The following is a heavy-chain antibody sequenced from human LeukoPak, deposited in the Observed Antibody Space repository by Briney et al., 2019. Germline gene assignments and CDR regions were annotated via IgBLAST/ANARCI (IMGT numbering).Heavy chain of an antibody. Sequence: PGGSLRLSCTASGFTFTNYWMSWVRQAPGKGLEWVADIKQDASETNYVDSVKGRFTISRDNAKKSLYLQMNSLRAEDTAVYYCALQFTYGDYRPNGDCWGQGTLVTVSS. V-gene: IGHV3-7*01. CDR1: GFTFTNYW. J-gene: IGHJ4*02. CDR2: IKQDASET. D-gene: IGHD4-17*01. CDR3: ALQFTYGDYRPNGDC.